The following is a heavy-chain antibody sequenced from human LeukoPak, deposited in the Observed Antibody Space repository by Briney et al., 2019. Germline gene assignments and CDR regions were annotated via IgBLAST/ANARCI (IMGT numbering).Heavy chain of an antibody. CDR2: ISAYNGNT. J-gene: IGHJ5*02. D-gene: IGHD3-22*01. CDR1: GYAFTSYG. V-gene: IGHV1-18*01. CDR3: ARDGTYYYDSTVLS. Sequence: ASVKVSCKASGYAFTSYGISWVRQAPGQGLEWMGWISAYNGNTNYAQKLQGRVTMTTDTSTSTAHMELRSLRSDDTAVYYCARDGTYYYDSTVLSWGQGTLVTVSS.